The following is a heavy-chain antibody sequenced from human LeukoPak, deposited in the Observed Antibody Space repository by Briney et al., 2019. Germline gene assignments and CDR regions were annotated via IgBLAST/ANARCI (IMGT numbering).Heavy chain of an antibody. CDR2: VDWDDDT. J-gene: IGHJ4*02. Sequence: SGPTLANPTQTLTLTCTFSGFSLRTIGMCVNWIRQPPGKALEWHGRVDWDDDTYYNTFLKTRLTISKETSKKQAVLTITNMDPVDTATYYCVRKFAGEYSGHDFLDYWGQGILVTVSS. V-gene: IGHV2-70*11. CDR1: GFSLRTIGMC. D-gene: IGHD5-12*01. CDR3: VRKFAGEYSGHDFLDY.